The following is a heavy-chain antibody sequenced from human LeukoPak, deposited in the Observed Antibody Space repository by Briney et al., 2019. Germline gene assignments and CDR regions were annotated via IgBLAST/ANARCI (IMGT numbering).Heavy chain of an antibody. CDR2: IYYDGST. J-gene: IGHJ4*02. CDR3: ARGARAGYNLEPFDY. Sequence: SETLSLTCTVSGGSMSSYDWSWIRQPPGKGLEWVGDIYYDGSTKYNRSLKSRVTISVDPPKNQFYLKLSSVNAAHTAVYYCARGARAGYNLEPFDYWGQGTLVTVSS. V-gene: IGHV4-59*08. CDR1: GGSMSSYD. D-gene: IGHD5-24*01.